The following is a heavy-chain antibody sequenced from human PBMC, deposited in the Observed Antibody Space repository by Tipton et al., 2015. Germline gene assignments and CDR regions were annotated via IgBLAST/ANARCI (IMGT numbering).Heavy chain of an antibody. J-gene: IGHJ6*02. CDR3: ARHLHYYYYGMDV. CDR1: GGSISTSH. D-gene: IGHD5/OR15-5a*01. V-gene: IGHV4-59*08. CDR2: IYYSGST. Sequence: TLSLTCTVSGGSISTSHWSWIRQPPGKGLEWIGYIYYSGSTNYNPSLKSRVTISVDTSKNQFSLKLSSVTAADTAVYYCARHLHYYYYGMDVWGQGTTVTVSS.